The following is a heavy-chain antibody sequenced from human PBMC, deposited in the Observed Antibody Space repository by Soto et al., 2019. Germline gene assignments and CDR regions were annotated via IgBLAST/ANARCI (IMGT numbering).Heavy chain of an antibody. Sequence: SETLSLTCTVSGGSISSGGYYWSWIRQHPGKGLEWIGYIYYSGSTYYNPSLKSRVTISVDTSKNQFSLKLSSVTAADTAVYYCARVNKSVVRGKGVYYYYGMDVWGQGTTVTVSS. D-gene: IGHD3-10*01. CDR1: GGSISSGGYY. CDR3: ARVNKSVVRGKGVYYYYGMDV. J-gene: IGHJ6*02. V-gene: IGHV4-31*03. CDR2: IYYSGST.